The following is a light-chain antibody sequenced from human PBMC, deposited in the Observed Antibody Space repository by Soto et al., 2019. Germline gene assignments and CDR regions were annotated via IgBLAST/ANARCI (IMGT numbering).Light chain of an antibody. Sequence: ETVMTQSPATLSVSPGERATLSCRASQSVSSKLAWYQQKPGQAPRLLIYGASTRATGIPARFSGSGSGTDFTLTISRLEPEDFAVYFCHQYGGSPITFGQGTRLEIK. CDR2: GAS. V-gene: IGKV3-20*01. CDR3: HQYGGSPIT. CDR1: QSVSSK. J-gene: IGKJ5*01.